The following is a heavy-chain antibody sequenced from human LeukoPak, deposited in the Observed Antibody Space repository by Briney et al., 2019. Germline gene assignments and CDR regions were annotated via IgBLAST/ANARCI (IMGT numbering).Heavy chain of an antibody. CDR3: ARGLTGLRYYYYGMDV. CDR1: GFTFDDYA. V-gene: IGHV3-33*08. J-gene: IGHJ6*02. CDR2: IWYDGSNK. D-gene: IGHD3-10*01. Sequence: GGSLRLSCAASGFTFDDYAMHWVRQAPGKGLEWVAVIWYDGSNKYYADSVKGRFTISRDNSKNTLYLQMNSLRAEDTAVYYCARGLTGLRYYYYGMDVWGQGTTVTVSS.